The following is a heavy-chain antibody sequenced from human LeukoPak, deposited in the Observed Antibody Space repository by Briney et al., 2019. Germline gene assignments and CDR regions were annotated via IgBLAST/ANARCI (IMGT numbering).Heavy chain of an antibody. CDR1: GYTFTGYY. Sequence: ASVKVSCKASGYTFTGYYMHWVRQAPGQGLEWMGWISPDSGGTNYAQKFQGRVTMTRDTSISTAYMELSRLRSDDTAVYYCARDSARHITIFGVVIEGYMDVWGKGTTVTVSS. D-gene: IGHD3-3*01. CDR3: ARDSARHITIFGVVIEGYMDV. CDR2: ISPDSGGT. V-gene: IGHV1-2*02. J-gene: IGHJ6*03.